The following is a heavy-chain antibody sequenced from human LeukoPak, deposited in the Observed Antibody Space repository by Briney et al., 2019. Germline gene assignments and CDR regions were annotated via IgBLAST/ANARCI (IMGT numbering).Heavy chain of an antibody. V-gene: IGHV4-34*01. CDR2: INHSGST. CDR1: GGSFSGYY. D-gene: IGHD3-10*01. CDR3: ARGLRALLWFGGTLTFGY. Sequence: PSETLSLTCAVYGGSFSGYYWSWIRQPPGKGLEWIGEINHSGSTNYNPSLKSRVTISVDTSKNQFSLKLSSVTAADTAVYYCARGLRALLWFGGTLTFGYWGQGTLVTVSS. J-gene: IGHJ4*02.